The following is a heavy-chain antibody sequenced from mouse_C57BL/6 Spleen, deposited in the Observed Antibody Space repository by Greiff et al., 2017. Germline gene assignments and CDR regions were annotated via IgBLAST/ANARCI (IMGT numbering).Heavy chain of an antibody. D-gene: IGHD4-1*01. CDR3: ARVTGTDYFDY. CDR1: GYAFSSSW. V-gene: IGHV1-82*01. J-gene: IGHJ2*01. Sequence: VKLVESGPELVKPGASVKISCKASGYAFSSSWMNWVKQRPGKGLEWIGRIYPGDGDTNYNGKFKGKATLTADKSSSTAYMQLSSLTSEDSAVYFCARVTGTDYFDYWGQGTTLTVSS. CDR2: IYPGDGDT.